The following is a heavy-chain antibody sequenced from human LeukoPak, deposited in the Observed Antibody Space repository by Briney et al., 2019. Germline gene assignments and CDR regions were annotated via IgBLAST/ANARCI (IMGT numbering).Heavy chain of an antibody. CDR1: GFTFSDYY. CDR3: TTAPDTSDY. Sequence: GGSLRLSCAASGFTFSDYYMSWIRQAPGKGLEWVGRIKSKTNGGTTDYAAPVKGRFTFSRDDSKSTLYLQMDSLKTEDTAVYYCTTAPDTSDYWGQGTLVTVSS. V-gene: IGHV3-15*01. CDR2: IKSKTNGGTT. D-gene: IGHD5-18*01. J-gene: IGHJ4*02.